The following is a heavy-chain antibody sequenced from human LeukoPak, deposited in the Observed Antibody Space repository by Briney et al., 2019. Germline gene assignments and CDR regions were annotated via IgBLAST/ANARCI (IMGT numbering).Heavy chain of an antibody. V-gene: IGHV3-66*01. J-gene: IGHJ4*02. CDR2: IYSGGGT. CDR1: GFTFRSYA. Sequence: PGGSLRLSCAASGFTFRSYALNWVRQAPGKGLECVSVIYSGGGTYYADSVKGRFTISRDNSKNTLYLQMNSLRAEDTAVYYCARGGYTYGYFDYWGQGTLVTISS. CDR3: ARGGYTYGYFDY. D-gene: IGHD5-18*01.